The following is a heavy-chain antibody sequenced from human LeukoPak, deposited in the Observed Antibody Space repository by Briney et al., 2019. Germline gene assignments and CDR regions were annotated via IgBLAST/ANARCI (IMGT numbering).Heavy chain of an antibody. D-gene: IGHD3-22*01. J-gene: IGHJ4*02. CDR1: GFTFSSYA. V-gene: IGHV3-30-3*01. CDR3: ARELEYYYDSSGYLYY. Sequence: AGGSLRLSCAASGFTFSSYAMHWVRQAPGKGLEWVAVISYDGSNKYYADSVKGRFTISRDNSKNTLYLQMNSLGAEDTAVYYCARELEYYYDSSGYLYYWGQGTLVTVSS. CDR2: ISYDGSNK.